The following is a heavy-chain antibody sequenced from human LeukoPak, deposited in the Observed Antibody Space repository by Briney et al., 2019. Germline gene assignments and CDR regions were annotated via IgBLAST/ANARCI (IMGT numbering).Heavy chain of an antibody. V-gene: IGHV6-1*01. D-gene: IGHD1-26*01. CDR2: TFYRSKWYN. CDR3: ARRGVGSTSAAFDI. J-gene: IGHJ3*02. Sequence: SQTLSLTCAISGDSVSSNSAAWNWIRQSPARGLEWLGRTFYRSKWYNDYAVSVKSRITINPDTSKNQFSLQLNSVTPEDTAVYYCARRGVGSTSAAFDIWGQGTMATVSS. CDR1: GDSVSSNSAA.